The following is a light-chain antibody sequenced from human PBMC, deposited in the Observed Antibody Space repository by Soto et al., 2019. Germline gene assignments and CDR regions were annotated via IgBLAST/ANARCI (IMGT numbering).Light chain of an antibody. Sequence: QAVVTQPPSASGTPGQRVTISCSGSSSNIGSSYVYWYQQLRGTAPKLLIYSNNQRPSGVPDRFSGSKSGTSASLAISGLRSEDEADYYCAAWDDSLSGDVVFGGGTKVTVL. V-gene: IGLV1-47*02. J-gene: IGLJ2*01. CDR1: SSNIGSSY. CDR3: AAWDDSLSGDVV. CDR2: SNN.